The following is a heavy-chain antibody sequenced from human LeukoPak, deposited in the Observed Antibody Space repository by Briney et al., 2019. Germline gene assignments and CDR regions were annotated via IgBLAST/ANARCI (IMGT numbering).Heavy chain of an antibody. Sequence: ASVKVSCKASGYTFTGYYMHWVRQAPGQGLEWMGWMNPNSGNTGYAQKFQGRVTITRNTSISTAYMELSSLRSEDTAVYYCASSSITIFGVVIKGWFDPWGQGTLVTVSS. D-gene: IGHD3-3*01. CDR3: ASSSITIFGVVIKGWFDP. J-gene: IGHJ5*02. V-gene: IGHV1-8*03. CDR2: MNPNSGNT. CDR1: GYTFTGYY.